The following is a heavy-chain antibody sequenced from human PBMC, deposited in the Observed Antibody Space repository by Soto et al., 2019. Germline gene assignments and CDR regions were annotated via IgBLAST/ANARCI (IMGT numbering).Heavy chain of an antibody. D-gene: IGHD6-13*01. CDR2: IVVGSGNT. V-gene: IGHV1-58*01. Sequence: SVKVSCKASGFTFTSSAVQWVRQARGQRLEWIGWIVVGSGNTNYAQKFQERVTITRDMSTSTAYMELSSLRSEDTAVYYCAAGRMLIAAAGINYGMDVWGQGTTVTVSS. CDR1: GFTFTSSA. J-gene: IGHJ6*02. CDR3: AAGRMLIAAAGINYGMDV.